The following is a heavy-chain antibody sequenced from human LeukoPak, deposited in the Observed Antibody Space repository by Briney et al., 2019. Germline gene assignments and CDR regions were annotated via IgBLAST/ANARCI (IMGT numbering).Heavy chain of an antibody. D-gene: IGHD2-8*01. V-gene: IGHV3-23*01. CDR1: GFSFTSYG. Sequence: PGRSLRLSCAASGFSFTSYGMHWVRQAPGKGLEWVSVVTGNGDTTYYADSLKGRFTISRDNSRNTLYLQMNSLRAEDTAVYHCARNAADCTTSACYDSWGQGTLVTVSS. J-gene: IGHJ4*02. CDR3: ARNAADCTTSACYDS. CDR2: VTGNGDTT.